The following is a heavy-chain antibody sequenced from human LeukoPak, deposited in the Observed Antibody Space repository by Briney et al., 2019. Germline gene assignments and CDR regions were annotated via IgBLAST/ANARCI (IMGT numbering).Heavy chain of an antibody. J-gene: IGHJ5*02. CDR2: INPNSGGT. CDR3: ARELRSGNWFDP. D-gene: IGHD1-26*01. V-gene: IGHV1-2*02. Sequence: ASVKVSCKASGYTFTGYYMHWVRQAPGQGLEWMRWINPNSGGTNYAQKFQGRVTMTRDTSISTAYMELSRLRSDDTAVYYCARELRSGNWFDPWGQGTLVTVSS. CDR1: GYTFTGYY.